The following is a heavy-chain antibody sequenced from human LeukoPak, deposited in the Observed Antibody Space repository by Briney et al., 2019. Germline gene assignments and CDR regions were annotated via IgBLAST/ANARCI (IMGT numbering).Heavy chain of an antibody. D-gene: IGHD6-13*01. Sequence: KPSENLSLTCTFSCGPISSSSYYLGWIPQPPGKGLEWIGYIYYSGSTNYSPSLKSRLTISVDTSKNQFSLKLSSVTAADTAVYYCARTYGSSGLGYFDLWGRGTLVTVSS. CDR1: CGPISSSSYY. J-gene: IGHJ2*01. CDR3: ARTYGSSGLGYFDL. V-gene: IGHV4-61*05. CDR2: IYYSGST.